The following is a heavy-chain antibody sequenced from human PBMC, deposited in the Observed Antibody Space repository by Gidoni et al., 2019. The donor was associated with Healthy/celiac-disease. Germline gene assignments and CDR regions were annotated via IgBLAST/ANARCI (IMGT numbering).Heavy chain of an antibody. CDR1: GGSISSYY. V-gene: IGHV4-59*01. J-gene: IGHJ4*02. CDR2: IYYSGST. Sequence: QVQLQESGPGLVKPSETLSLTCTVSGGSISSYYWSWIRQPPGKGLEWMGYIYYSGSTNYNPSLKSRVTISVDTSKNQFSLKLSSVTAADTAVYYCARARNWLLGFDYWGQGTLVTVSS. D-gene: IGHD3-9*01. CDR3: ARARNWLLGFDY.